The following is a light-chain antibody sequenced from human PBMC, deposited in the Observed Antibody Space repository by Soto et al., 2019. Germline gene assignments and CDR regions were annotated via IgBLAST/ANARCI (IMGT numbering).Light chain of an antibody. CDR1: QSVSSN. CDR3: QQYGSSPQT. J-gene: IGKJ1*01. Sequence: EIVMAQSPATLSVSPGERATLSFRASQSVSSNLAWYQQKPGQAPRLLIYGASSRATGIPDRFSGSGSGTDFTLTLSRLEPEDFAVYYCQQYGSSPQTFGQGTKVDI. CDR2: GAS. V-gene: IGKV3-20*01.